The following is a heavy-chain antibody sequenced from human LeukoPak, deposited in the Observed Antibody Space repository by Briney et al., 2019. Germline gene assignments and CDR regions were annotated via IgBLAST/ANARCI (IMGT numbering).Heavy chain of an antibody. Sequence: QTGGSLRLSCAASGFTLSGYWVHWVRQAPGKGLEWVSGISWNSDSVGYADSVKGRFTISRDNAKNSLYLQMNSLRAEDTAVYYCARDPGGSYRSSFADYWGQGTLVTVSS. CDR3: ARDPGGSYRSSFADY. D-gene: IGHD6-13*01. CDR1: GFTLSGYW. J-gene: IGHJ4*02. CDR2: ISWNSDSV. V-gene: IGHV3-9*01.